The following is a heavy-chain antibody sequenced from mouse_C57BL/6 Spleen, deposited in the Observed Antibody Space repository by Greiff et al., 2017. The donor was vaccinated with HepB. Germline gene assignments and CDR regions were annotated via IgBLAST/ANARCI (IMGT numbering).Heavy chain of an antibody. J-gene: IGHJ3*01. CDR3: ARDRGYYGSSYPAY. Sequence: EVQRVESGGGLVKPGGSLKLSCAASGFTFSSYAMSWVRQTPEKRLEWVATISDGGSYTYYPDNVKGRFTISRDNAKNNLYLQMSHLKSEDTAMYYCARDRGYYGSSYPAYWGQGTLVTVSA. CDR1: GFTFSSYA. CDR2: ISDGGSYT. V-gene: IGHV5-4*01. D-gene: IGHD1-1*01.